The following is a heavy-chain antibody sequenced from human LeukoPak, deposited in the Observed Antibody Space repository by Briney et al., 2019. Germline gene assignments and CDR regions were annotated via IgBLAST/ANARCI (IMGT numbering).Heavy chain of an antibody. D-gene: IGHD4-11*01. CDR1: GFTFSSYS. CDR3: ARARGTVTNYYYYYMDV. J-gene: IGHJ6*03. Sequence: PGGSLRLSCAASGFTFSSYSMNWLRQAPGKGLEWVSSISSSSSYIYYADSVKGRFTISRDNAKNSLYLQMNSLRAEDTAVYYCARARGTVTNYYYYYMDVWGKGTTVTVSS. CDR2: ISSSSSYI. V-gene: IGHV3-21*01.